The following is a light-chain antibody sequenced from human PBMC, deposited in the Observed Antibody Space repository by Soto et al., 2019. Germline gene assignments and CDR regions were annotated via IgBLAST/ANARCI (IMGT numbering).Light chain of an antibody. Sequence: AIQMTQSPSSLSASVGDRVTISCRASQGIRNDLGWYQQKPGKAPELLIFAASSLQTGVPSRFSGSGSGTDFTLTISSLQPEDFATYYCLQDYDYPYTFGQGTKLEIK. J-gene: IGKJ2*01. CDR3: LQDYDYPYT. CDR1: QGIRND. CDR2: AAS. V-gene: IGKV1-6*01.